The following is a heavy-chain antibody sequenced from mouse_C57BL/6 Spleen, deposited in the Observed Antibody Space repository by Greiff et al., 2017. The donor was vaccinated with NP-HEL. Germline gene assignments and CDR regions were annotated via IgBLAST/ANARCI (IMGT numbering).Heavy chain of an antibody. CDR1: GFTFSSYA. J-gene: IGHJ2*01. CDR2: ISDGGSYT. V-gene: IGHV5-4*01. Sequence: EVQLVESGGGLVKPGGSLKLSCAASGFTFSSYAMSWVRQTPEKRLEWVATISDGGSYTYYPDNVKGRFTISRDNAKNNLYLQMSHLKSEDTAMYYGERDQTTGTVYWGQGTTLTVSS. CDR3: ERDQTTGTVY. D-gene: IGHD4-1*02.